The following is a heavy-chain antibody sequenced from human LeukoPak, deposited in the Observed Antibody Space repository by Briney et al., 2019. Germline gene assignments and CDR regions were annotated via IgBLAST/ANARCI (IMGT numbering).Heavy chain of an antibody. CDR1: GFTFSYYS. V-gene: IGHV3-23*01. CDR3: AKSSYYDSSGYYREYYFGY. D-gene: IGHD3-22*01. Sequence: PGGSLRLSCAASGFTFSYYSMSWVRQAPGKGLEWVSGITGSAGSTHYADSVKGRFTISRDSTKNTLYLQMNSLRAEDTAIYYCAKSSYYDSSGYYREYYFGYWGQGTLVTVSS. CDR2: ITGSAGST. J-gene: IGHJ4*02.